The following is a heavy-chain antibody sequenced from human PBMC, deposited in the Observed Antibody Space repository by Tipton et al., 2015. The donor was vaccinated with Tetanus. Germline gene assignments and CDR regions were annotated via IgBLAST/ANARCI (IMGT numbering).Heavy chain of an antibody. D-gene: IGHD4-23*01. CDR2: INPNSGGT. J-gene: IGHJ4*02. CDR1: GYTFTGYY. Sequence: QSGAEVKKPGASVKVSCKASGYTFTGYYMHWVRQAPGQGLEWMGRINPNSGGTNYAQKFQGRVTMTRDTSISTAYMELSRLRSDDTAVYYCARDVGYGGNSLDYWGQGTLVTVSS. V-gene: IGHV1-2*06. CDR3: ARDVGYGGNSLDY.